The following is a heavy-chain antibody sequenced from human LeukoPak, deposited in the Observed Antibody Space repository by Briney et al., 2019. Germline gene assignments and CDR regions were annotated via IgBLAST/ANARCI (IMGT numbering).Heavy chain of an antibody. CDR1: GCSISSSG. V-gene: IGHV4-59*08. J-gene: IGHJ3*02. D-gene: IGHD1-1*01. CDR2: IYYSGST. CDR3: ERRNNLLI. Sequence: PSETLSLTCTVSGCSISSSGWNWVRQPPGKGLEWIGYIYYSGSTDSNPSLKRRVTISVDTSKNQFTLKLTSVTAPDTAMYYCERRNNLLIGGPGTMVTVSS.